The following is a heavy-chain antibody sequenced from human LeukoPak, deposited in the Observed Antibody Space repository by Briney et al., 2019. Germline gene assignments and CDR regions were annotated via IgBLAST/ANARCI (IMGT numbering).Heavy chain of an antibody. V-gene: IGHV3-30*02. CDR1: GITFSNYG. CDR3: ARDGFGTIFGVVIILPDY. CDR2: IRNDGTYK. J-gene: IGHJ4*02. D-gene: IGHD3-3*01. Sequence: GGSLRLSCDASGITFSNYGMHWVRQAPGKGLEWVAFIRNDGTYKYYADSVKGRFTVSRDNSKNTLYLQMNSLRAEDTAVYYCARDGFGTIFGVVIILPDYWGQGTLVTVSS.